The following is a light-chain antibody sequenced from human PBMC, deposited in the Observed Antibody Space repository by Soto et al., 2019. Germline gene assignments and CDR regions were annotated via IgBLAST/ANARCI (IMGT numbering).Light chain of an antibody. Sequence: QSALTQPASVSASPGQSITISCAGTSSDVGGWPHVSWYQQHPGKAPKLVIYEVSNRPSGVSSRFSGSKSGSTASLTISGLQAEDEADYYCSSYTSSSTLGVFGGGTKLTVL. V-gene: IGLV2-14*01. CDR3: SSYTSSSTLGV. CDR1: SSDVGGWPH. CDR2: EVS. J-gene: IGLJ3*02.